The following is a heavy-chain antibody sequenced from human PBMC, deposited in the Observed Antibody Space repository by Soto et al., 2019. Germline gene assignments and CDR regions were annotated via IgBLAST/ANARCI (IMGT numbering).Heavy chain of an antibody. CDR1: GYSFTNYW. CDR2: VDPTDSHT. Sequence: GESLKISCKGSGYSFTNYWISWVRQMPGKGLEWMGRVDPTDSHTNYSPSFQGHVTISADKSISTAYLQWSSLKASDTAMYYCARDYYYGSGSYLNYYTYGMDVWGQGTTVTVSS. CDR3: ARDYYYGSGSYLNYYTYGMDV. V-gene: IGHV5-10-1*01. J-gene: IGHJ6*02. D-gene: IGHD3-10*01.